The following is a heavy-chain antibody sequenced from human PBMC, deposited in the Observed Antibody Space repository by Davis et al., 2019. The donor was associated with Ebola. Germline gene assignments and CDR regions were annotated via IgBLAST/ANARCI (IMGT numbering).Heavy chain of an antibody. CDR3: AKCLTGPYYMDV. J-gene: IGHJ6*03. CDR1: GFTFSSYS. CDR2: ISSSSSYI. V-gene: IGHV3-21*04. Sequence: PGGSLRLSCAASGFTFSSYSMNWVRQAPGKGLEWVSSISSSSSYIYYADSVKGRFTISRDNSKNTLYLQMNSLRAEDTAVYYCAKCLTGPYYMDVWGKGTTVTVSS. D-gene: IGHD3-9*01.